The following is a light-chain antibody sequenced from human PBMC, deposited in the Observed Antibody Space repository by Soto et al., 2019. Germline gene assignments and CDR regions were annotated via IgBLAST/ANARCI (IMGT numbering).Light chain of an antibody. CDR3: QQRSNWPPIT. J-gene: IGKJ5*01. CDR1: QSMSSDY. Sequence: LTQSPGTLSLSPGETATLSCRASQSMSSDYVAWYQQKPGQAPRLLIFGASSRATGIPDRFSGSGSGTDFSLTISSLEPEDAALYYCQQRSNWPPITFGQGTRLEIK. CDR2: GAS. V-gene: IGKV3D-20*02.